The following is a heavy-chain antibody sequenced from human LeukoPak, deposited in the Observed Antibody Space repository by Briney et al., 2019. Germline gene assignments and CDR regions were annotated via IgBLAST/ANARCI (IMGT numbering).Heavy chain of an antibody. Sequence: SETLSLTCTVSGGSISSGDYYWSWLRQPPGKGLEWIGYIYYSGSTYYNPSLKSRVTISVDTSKNQFSLKLSSVTAADTAVYYCARAVVVTATTIYGMDVWGQGTTVTVSS. J-gene: IGHJ6*02. CDR2: IYYSGST. D-gene: IGHD2-21*02. CDR3: ARAVVVTATTIYGMDV. CDR1: GGSISSGDYY. V-gene: IGHV4-30-4*01.